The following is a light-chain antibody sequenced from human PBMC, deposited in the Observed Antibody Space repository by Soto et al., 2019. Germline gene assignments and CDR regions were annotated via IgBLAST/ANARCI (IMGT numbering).Light chain of an antibody. CDR3: QQSSNWQGT. CDR1: QSVSTY. J-gene: IGKJ1*01. CDR2: DAS. Sequence: PGERATLSCRASQSVSTYLAWYQQTPGRPPRLLIYDASKRAPGIPARFSGSGSGTDSTLTVSSLEPEDFAVYYCQQSSNWQGTFGRGTKVDIK. V-gene: IGKV3-11*01.